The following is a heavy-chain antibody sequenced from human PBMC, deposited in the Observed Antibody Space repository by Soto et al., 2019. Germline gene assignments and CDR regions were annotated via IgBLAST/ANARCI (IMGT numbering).Heavy chain of an antibody. CDR2: FFIGGNT. J-gene: IGHJ4*02. CDR1: GGSMISSSTYY. Sequence: PSETLSLTCTVSGGSMISSSTYYCGWMRQPPGKLLELIAIFFIGGNTYYNPSVKSLVTISLDTSNDQFSLNLSSFTAADTAVYYCARSDGRYWGQGTLVTVSS. CDR3: ARSDGRY. V-gene: IGHV4-39*07.